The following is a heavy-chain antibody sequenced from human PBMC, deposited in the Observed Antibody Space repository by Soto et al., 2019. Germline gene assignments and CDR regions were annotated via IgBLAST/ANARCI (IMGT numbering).Heavy chain of an antibody. D-gene: IGHD3-22*01. V-gene: IGHV3-48*02. CDR3: ARDLNDYYDSSGYFDYFDY. Sequence: GGSLRLSCAASGFTFSSYSMNWVRQAPGKGLEWVSYISSSSSTIYYADSVKGRFTISRDNAKNSLFLQMNSLRDEDTAVYYCARDLNDYYDSSGYFDYFDYWGQGTLVTVSS. J-gene: IGHJ4*02. CDR1: GFTFSSYS. CDR2: ISSSSSTI.